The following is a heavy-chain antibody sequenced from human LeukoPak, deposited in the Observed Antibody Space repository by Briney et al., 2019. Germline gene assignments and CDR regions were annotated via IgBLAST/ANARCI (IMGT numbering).Heavy chain of an antibody. D-gene: IGHD3-10*01. CDR3: AKGGSYYYGSGSSASLY. Sequence: PGGSLRLSCRGSGFIFCDYAMSWIRQAPGKGLEWGGFIRSKANGATTEYGASVKGRFTISRHDSEGVAYLQMNSLKTEDTAVYYCAKGGSYYYGSGSSASLYWGQGTLVTVSS. CDR2: IRSKANGATT. CDR1: GFIFCDYA. J-gene: IGHJ4*02. V-gene: IGHV3-49*03.